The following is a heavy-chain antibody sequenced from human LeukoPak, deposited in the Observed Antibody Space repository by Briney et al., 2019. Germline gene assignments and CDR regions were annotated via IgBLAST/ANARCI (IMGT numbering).Heavy chain of an antibody. CDR3: ASGGYCSGGSCSDAFDI. V-gene: IGHV5-51*01. CDR1: GYSFTSYW. J-gene: IGHJ3*02. D-gene: IGHD2-15*01. Sequence: GESLKISXKGSGYSFTSYWIGWVRQMPGKGLEWMGIIYPGDSDTIYSPSFQGQVTISADKSISTAYLQWSSLKASDTAMYYCASGGYCSGGSCSDAFDIWGQGTMVTVSS. CDR2: IYPGDSDT.